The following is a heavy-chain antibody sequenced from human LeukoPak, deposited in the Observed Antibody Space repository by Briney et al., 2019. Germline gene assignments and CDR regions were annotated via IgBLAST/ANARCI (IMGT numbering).Heavy chain of an antibody. CDR1: GFAFSFFA. Sequence: GGSLRLSCEASGFAFSFFAMSWLRQAPGKGLEWVSIIFSGGSTYYADSVKGRFTISRDNSKNTLYLQMNSLRAEDTAVYYCAREAVTRNYFDYWGQGTLVTVSS. D-gene: IGHD4-17*01. V-gene: IGHV3-53*01. J-gene: IGHJ4*02. CDR3: AREAVTRNYFDY. CDR2: IFSGGST.